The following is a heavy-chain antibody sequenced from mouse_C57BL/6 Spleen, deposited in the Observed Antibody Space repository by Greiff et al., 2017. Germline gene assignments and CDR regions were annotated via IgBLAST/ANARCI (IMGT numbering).Heavy chain of an antibody. J-gene: IGHJ2*01. Sequence: VHVKQSGPVLVKPGASVKMSCKASGYTFTDYYMNWVKQSHGKSLEWIGVINPYNGGTSYNQKFKGKATLTVDKSSSTAYMELNSLTSEDSAVYYCARAGTRYFDYWGQGTTLTVSS. CDR1: GYTFTDYY. V-gene: IGHV1-19*01. CDR2: INPYNGGT. D-gene: IGHD4-1*01. CDR3: ARAGTRYFDY.